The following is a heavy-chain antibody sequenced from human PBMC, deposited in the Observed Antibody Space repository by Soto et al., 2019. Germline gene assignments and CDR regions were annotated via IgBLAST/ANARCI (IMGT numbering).Heavy chain of an antibody. CDR1: GGTFSSYA. V-gene: IGHV1-69*12. D-gene: IGHD4-17*01. Sequence: QVQLVQSGAEVKKPGSSVKVSCKASGGTFSSYAISWVRQAPGQGLEWMGGIIPIFGTANYAQKFQGRVTITADESMSTAYMELSSLRSEDTAVYYCARGRTTGALSYYYGMDVWGQGTTVTVSS. J-gene: IGHJ6*02. CDR3: ARGRTTGALSYYYGMDV. CDR2: IIPIFGTA.